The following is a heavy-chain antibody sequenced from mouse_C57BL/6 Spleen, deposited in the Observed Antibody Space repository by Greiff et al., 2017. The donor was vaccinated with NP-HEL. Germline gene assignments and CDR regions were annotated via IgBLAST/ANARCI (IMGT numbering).Heavy chain of an antibody. Sequence: QVQLKESGPGLVAPSQSLSITCTVSGFSLTSYGVHWVRQPPGKGLEWLVVIWSDGSTTYNSALKSRLSISKDNSKSQVFLKMNSLQTDDTAMYYCARHDSNYEGAMDYWGQGTSVTVSS. CDR2: IWSDGST. J-gene: IGHJ4*01. CDR3: ARHDSNYEGAMDY. V-gene: IGHV2-6-1*01. D-gene: IGHD2-5*01. CDR1: GFSLTSYG.